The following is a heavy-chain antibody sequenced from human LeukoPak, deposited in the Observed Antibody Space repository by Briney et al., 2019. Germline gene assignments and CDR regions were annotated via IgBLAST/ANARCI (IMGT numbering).Heavy chain of an antibody. CDR2: KKQDGSEK. CDR3: ARVEGRYFDWPGVHFDY. CDR1: GFTLSSYL. D-gene: IGHD3-9*01. J-gene: IGHJ4*02. V-gene: IGHV3-7*01. Sequence: GGSLRLSCAAPGFTLSSYLMSLVRQAPGKGLGWVANKKQDGSEKYYVDSVKGRFTISRDNAKNSLYLQMNSLRAEDTAVYYCARVEGRYFDWPGVHFDYWGQGTLVTVSS.